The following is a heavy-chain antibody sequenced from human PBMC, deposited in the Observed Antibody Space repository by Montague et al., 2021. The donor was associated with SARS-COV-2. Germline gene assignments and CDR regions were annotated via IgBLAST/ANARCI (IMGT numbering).Heavy chain of an antibody. CDR3: ARVRHLGRAMDV. CDR1: GDSVSRNDIA. CDR2: TFYRSEWNY. V-gene: IGHV6-1*01. Sequence: CAISGDSVSRNDIAWNWFRQSPSRGLEWLGRTFYRSEWNYHYAXXXKIRITIDPDTSKNQVSLQLRSVTPEDTAVYFCARVRHLGRAMDVWGQGTTVTVSS. D-gene: IGHD7-27*01. J-gene: IGHJ6*02.